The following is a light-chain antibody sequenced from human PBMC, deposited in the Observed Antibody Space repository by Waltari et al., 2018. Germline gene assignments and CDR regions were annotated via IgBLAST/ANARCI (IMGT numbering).Light chain of an antibody. Sequence: QSALTQPASVSGSPGQSITISCTGTSRDVGSYNLVSGYQHRPGKAPIRISSGVRKRPAGCSNRFTGSTSGNTASLTIAGLRTEDEADYYCCSYAGGSAFVFGTGTKITVL. V-gene: IGLV2-23*02. J-gene: IGLJ1*01. CDR2: GVR. CDR3: CSYAGGSAFV. CDR1: SRDVGSYNL.